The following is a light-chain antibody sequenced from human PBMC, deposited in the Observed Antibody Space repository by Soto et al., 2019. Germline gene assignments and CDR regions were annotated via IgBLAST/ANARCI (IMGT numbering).Light chain of an antibody. CDR3: QQRSNWRGLT. CDR1: QSVSNY. J-gene: IGKJ4*01. V-gene: IGKV3-11*01. CDR2: DAS. Sequence: EIVLTQSPATLSLSPGERATLSCRARQSVSNYLAWYQQKPGQAPRLLIYDASNRATGIPARFSGSGSGTDFTLTISSLEPEDFAVYYCQQRSNWRGLTFGGGTKVEIK.